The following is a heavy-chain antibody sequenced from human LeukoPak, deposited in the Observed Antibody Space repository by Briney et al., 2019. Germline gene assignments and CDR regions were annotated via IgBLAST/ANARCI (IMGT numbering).Heavy chain of an antibody. CDR3: AKDPGAGDYYYYYYMDV. D-gene: IGHD6-19*01. CDR2: IRWDGGST. V-gene: IGHV3-43*01. J-gene: IGHJ6*03. CDR1: GFTFDDYT. Sequence: GGSLRLSCAASGFTFDDYTMHWVRQAPGKGLEWVSLIRWDGGSTYYADSVKGRFTISRDNSKNSLYLQMNSLRTEDTALYYCAKDPGAGDYYYYYYMDVWGKGTTVTVSS.